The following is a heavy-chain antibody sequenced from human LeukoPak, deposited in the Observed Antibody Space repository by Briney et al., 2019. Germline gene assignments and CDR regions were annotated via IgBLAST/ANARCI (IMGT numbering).Heavy chain of an antibody. Sequence: WGSLRLSCAASGFTFSNAWMNWVRQAPGKGLEWVGRIKSKTDGGTTDFAAPVKGRFTISRDDSKNTLYLQMNSLKTEDTAVYYCTTDTFYDYVWGSYGSDYWGQGTLVTVSS. D-gene: IGHD3-16*01. CDR3: TTDTFYDYVWGSYGSDY. CDR1: GFTFSNAW. CDR2: IKSKTDGGTT. J-gene: IGHJ4*02. V-gene: IGHV3-15*07.